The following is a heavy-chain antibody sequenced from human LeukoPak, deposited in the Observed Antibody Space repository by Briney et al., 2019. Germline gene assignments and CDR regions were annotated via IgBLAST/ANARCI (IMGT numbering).Heavy chain of an antibody. CDR3: AREIAVAGFANHLYYYYYYYMDV. CDR2: IYTSGST. CDR1: GGPISSGSYY. D-gene: IGHD6-19*01. Sequence: SETLSLTCTVSGGPISSGSYYWSWIRQPAGKGLEWIGRIYTSGSTNYNPSLKSLVTISVDTSKNQFSLKLSSVTAADTAVYYCAREIAVAGFANHLYYYYYYYMDVWGKGTTVTVSS. V-gene: IGHV4-61*02. J-gene: IGHJ6*03.